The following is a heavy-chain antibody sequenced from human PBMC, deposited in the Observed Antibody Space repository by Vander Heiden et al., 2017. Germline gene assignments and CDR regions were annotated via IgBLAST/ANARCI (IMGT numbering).Heavy chain of an antibody. D-gene: IGHD1-1*01. V-gene: IGHV3-30*18. CDR2: ISYDGSNK. CDR1: GFTFSSYG. J-gene: IGHJ3*02. CDR3: AKIQGQRERRGDAFDI. Sequence: QVQLVESGGGVVQPGRSLRLSCAASGFTFSSYGMHWVRQAPGKGLEWVAVISYDGSNKYYADSVKGRFTISRDNSKNTLDLQMNSLRAEDTAVYYCAKIQGQRERRGDAFDIWGQGTMVTVSS.